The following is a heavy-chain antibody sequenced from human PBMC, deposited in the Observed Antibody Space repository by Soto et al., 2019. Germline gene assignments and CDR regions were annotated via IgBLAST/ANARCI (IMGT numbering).Heavy chain of an antibody. J-gene: IGHJ4*02. D-gene: IGHD6-19*01. CDR3: FGSGHTNFDY. Sequence: QLQLQESGPGLVKPSETLSLTCTVSGGSISSSSYYWGWIRQSPGKGLEWIGSIYYSGSTYYNPSLKSRVTISVDTSKNQFSLKLSSVTAADTAVYYSFGSGHTNFDYWGQGTLVTVSS. CDR2: IYYSGST. CDR1: GGSISSSSYY. V-gene: IGHV4-39*01.